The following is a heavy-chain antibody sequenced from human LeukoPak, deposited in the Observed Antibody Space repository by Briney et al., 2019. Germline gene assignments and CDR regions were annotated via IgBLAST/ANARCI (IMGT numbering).Heavy chain of an antibody. CDR3: AKNPMVRGVISDYYYYYMDV. CDR1: GFTFSNYA. CDR2: IRYDASNK. J-gene: IGHJ6*03. V-gene: IGHV3-30*02. D-gene: IGHD3-10*01. Sequence: GGSLRLSCATSGFTFSNYAMHWVRQAPGKGLEWVAFIRYDASNKYYADSVRGRFTISRDNSKNTLYLQMNSLRAEDTAVYYCAKNPMVRGVISDYYYYYMDVWGKGTTVTISS.